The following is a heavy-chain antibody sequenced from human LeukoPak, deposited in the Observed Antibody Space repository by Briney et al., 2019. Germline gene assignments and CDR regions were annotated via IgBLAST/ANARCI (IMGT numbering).Heavy chain of an antibody. D-gene: IGHD4-17*01. CDR1: GYTFTSYA. J-gene: IGHJ4*02. V-gene: IGHV1-3*01. Sequence: ASVKVSCKASGYTFTSYAMHWVRQAPGQRLEWMGWINAGNGNTKYSQKFQGRVTMTEDTSTDTAYMELSSLRSEDTAVYYCATGIGSYGDPQVDYWGQGTLVTVSP. CDR3: ATGIGSYGDPQVDY. CDR2: INAGNGNT.